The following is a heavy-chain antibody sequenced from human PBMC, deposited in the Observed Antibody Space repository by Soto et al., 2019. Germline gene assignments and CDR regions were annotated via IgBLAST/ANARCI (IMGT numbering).Heavy chain of an antibody. CDR2: ISYDGNNK. CDR1: GFTFSSYA. CDR3: ARDYTRYYYDSSGYFDY. D-gene: IGHD3-22*01. J-gene: IGHJ4*02. Sequence: GGSLRLSCAASGFTFSSYAMHWVRQAPGKGLEWVAVISYDGNNKYYADSVKGRFTISRDNSKNTLYLQMNSLRAEDTAVYYCARDYTRYYYDSSGYFDYWGQGTLVTVPS. V-gene: IGHV3-30-3*01.